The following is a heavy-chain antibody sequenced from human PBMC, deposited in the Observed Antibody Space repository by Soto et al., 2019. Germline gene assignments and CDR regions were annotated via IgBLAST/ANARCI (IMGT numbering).Heavy chain of an antibody. J-gene: IGHJ3*02. CDR2: ISGSGGST. CDR3: AKDRDGYCSSTSCYTAFDI. V-gene: IGHV3-23*01. CDR1: GLTFSSYA. Sequence: GGSLRLSCAASGLTFSSYAMSWVRQAPGKGLEWVSAISGSGGSTYYADSVKGRFTISRDNSKNTLYLQMNSLRAEDTAVYYCAKDRDGYCSSTSCYTAFDIWCQGTMVTVSS. D-gene: IGHD2-2*02.